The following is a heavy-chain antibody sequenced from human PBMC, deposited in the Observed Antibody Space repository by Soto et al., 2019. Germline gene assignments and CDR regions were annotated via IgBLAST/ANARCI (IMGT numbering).Heavy chain of an antibody. CDR1: GFTFSSYA. Sequence: GESLKISCAASGFTFSSYAMSWVRQAPGKGLEWVSAISGSGGSTYYADSVKGRFTISRDNSKNTLYLQMNSLRAEDTAVYYCAKDRDGSSWYWFDPWGQGTLVTVSS. V-gene: IGHV3-23*01. J-gene: IGHJ5*02. CDR3: AKDRDGSSWYWFDP. D-gene: IGHD6-13*01. CDR2: ISGSGGST.